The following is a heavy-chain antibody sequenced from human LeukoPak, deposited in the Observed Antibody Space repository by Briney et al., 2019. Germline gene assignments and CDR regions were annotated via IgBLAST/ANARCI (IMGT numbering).Heavy chain of an antibody. CDR2: ISSSGDTM. Sequence: NPGGSLRLSCAAPGFRFSDYYMSWIRQAPGKGLEWVSCISSSGDTMSYADSVKGRFTISRDNAKNSLYLQMSSLRAEDAAIYYCARVMGNYASDYWGQGALVTVSS. D-gene: IGHD1-7*01. V-gene: IGHV3-11*04. CDR3: ARVMGNYASDY. CDR1: GFRFSDYY. J-gene: IGHJ4*02.